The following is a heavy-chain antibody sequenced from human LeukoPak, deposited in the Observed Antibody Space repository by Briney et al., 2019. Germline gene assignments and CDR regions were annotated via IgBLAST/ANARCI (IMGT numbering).Heavy chain of an antibody. CDR2: IIPILGIA. Sequence: GASVKVSCKASGGTFSSYAISWVRQAPGQGLEWMGRIIPILGIANYAQKFQGRVTITADKSTSTAYMELSSLRSEDTAVYYCARGLIVGAFHFDYWGQGTLVTVSS. D-gene: IGHD1-26*01. V-gene: IGHV1-69*04. CDR1: GGTFSSYA. CDR3: ARGLIVGAFHFDY. J-gene: IGHJ4*02.